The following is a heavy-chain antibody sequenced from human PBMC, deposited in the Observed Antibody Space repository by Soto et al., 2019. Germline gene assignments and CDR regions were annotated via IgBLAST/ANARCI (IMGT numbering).Heavy chain of an antibody. D-gene: IGHD2-2*01. CDR3: ARAIGYCISTSCSSYYYYGMDV. CDR2: INPNGGGT. CDR1: GYTFTGYY. Sequence: ASVKVSCKASGYTFTGYYMHWVRQAPGQGLEWMGWINPNGGGTNYAQKFQGWVTMTRDTSISTAYMELSRLRSDDTAVYYCARAIGYCISTSCSSYYYYGMDVWGQGTTVTVSS. V-gene: IGHV1-2*04. J-gene: IGHJ6*02.